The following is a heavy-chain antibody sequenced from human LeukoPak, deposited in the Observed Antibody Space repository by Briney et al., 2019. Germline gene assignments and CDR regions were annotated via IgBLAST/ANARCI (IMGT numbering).Heavy chain of an antibody. J-gene: IGHJ6*03. V-gene: IGHV3-23*01. CDR3: AKMSGSGSYYSAYYYYYYMDV. CDR1: GFTFSSYA. Sequence: GGPLRLSCAASGFTFSSYAMSWVRQPPGKGLEWVSAISGSGGSTYYADSVRGRFTISRDNSKNTLYLQMNSLRAEDTAVYYCAKMSGSGSYYSAYYYYYYMDVWGKGTTVTVSS. D-gene: IGHD3-10*01. CDR2: ISGSGGST.